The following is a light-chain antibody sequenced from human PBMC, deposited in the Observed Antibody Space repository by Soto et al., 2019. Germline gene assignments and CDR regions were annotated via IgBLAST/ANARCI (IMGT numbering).Light chain of an antibody. CDR2: GVS. V-gene: IGKV3-20*01. CDR3: QQYGSSLYT. Sequence: EIVLTQSPGTLSLSPGERATLSCRASQSVSNNYLAWYQQKPGQAPRLLIYGVSSRATGIPDRFSGSGSGTDFTLTISRLEPEDFVVYYCQQYGSSLYTFGQGTKLEIK. CDR1: QSVSNNY. J-gene: IGKJ2*01.